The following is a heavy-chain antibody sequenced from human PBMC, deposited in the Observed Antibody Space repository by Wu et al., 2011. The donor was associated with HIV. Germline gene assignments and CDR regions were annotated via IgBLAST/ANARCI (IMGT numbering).Heavy chain of an antibody. J-gene: IGHJ6*02. V-gene: IGHV1-69*05. CDR1: GSTFSSYA. D-gene: IGHD6-19*01. CDR2: LIPLFGAT. Sequence: QVHLVQSGAEVKRPGSSVKVSCKTSGSTFSSYAINWVRQAPGQGLEWMGGLIPLFGATDYAQKFQGRITISTDESTSAAYMELNSLRYEDTAVYYCARMRRISVAPHYYGMDVWGQGTTVTVSS. CDR3: ARMRRISVAPHYYGMDV.